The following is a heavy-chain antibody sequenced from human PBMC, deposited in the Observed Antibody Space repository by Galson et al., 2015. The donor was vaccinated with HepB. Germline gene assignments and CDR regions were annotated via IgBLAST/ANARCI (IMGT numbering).Heavy chain of an antibody. CDR1: GFTFSSYA. CDR3: AKGWSIYIWSWFDP. D-gene: IGHD2-8*02. J-gene: IGHJ5*02. V-gene: IGHV3-23*01. CDR2: ISGSGGAT. Sequence: SLRLSCAASGFTFSSYAMTWVRQAPGKGLEWVSVISGSGGATYYADSVKGRFTISRDNSKNTLFLQMNSLRAEDTALYYCAKGWSIYIWSWFDPWGQGTLVTVSS.